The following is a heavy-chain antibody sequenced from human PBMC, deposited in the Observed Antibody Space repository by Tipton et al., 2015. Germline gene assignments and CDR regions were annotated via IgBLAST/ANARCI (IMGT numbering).Heavy chain of an antibody. CDR3: ACQDYDSLTRDYQTVDY. D-gene: IGHD3-9*01. V-gene: IGHV4-38-2*01. J-gene: IGHJ4*02. CDR1: AYPISSDYY. CDR2: ISHSGNT. Sequence: GLVKPSETLSLTCAVSAYPISSDYYWGWIRQPPGKGLEWIGSISHSGNTYYNPSLKSRATMSRDTSKNQFSLKLTSVTAADTAVYYCACQDYDSLTRDYQTVDYWGQGTLVTVSS.